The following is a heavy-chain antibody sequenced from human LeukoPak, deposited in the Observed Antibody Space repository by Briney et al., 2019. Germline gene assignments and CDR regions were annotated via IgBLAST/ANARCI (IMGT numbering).Heavy chain of an antibody. J-gene: IGHJ4*02. D-gene: IGHD7-27*01. CDR2: ISVNSYST. CDR1: GFTFNSYA. Sequence: GGSLRLSCAASGFTFNSYAMSWVRQAPGKGLEWVSAISVNSYSTWYADSVKGRFTISRDNSKNTLYLQMNSLRAEDTARYYCARHGDEGGLPAFFDYGGQEPLVTVSS. V-gene: IGHV3-23*01. CDR3: ARHGDEGGLPAFFDY.